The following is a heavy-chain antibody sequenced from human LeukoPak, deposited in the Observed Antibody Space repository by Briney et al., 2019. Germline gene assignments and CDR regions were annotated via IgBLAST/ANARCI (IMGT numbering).Heavy chain of an antibody. V-gene: IGHV4-4*07. CDR2: IYTSGST. CDR3: ARDDRLGIVVVPAGYNDGMDC. CDR1: GGSISSYY. D-gene: IGHD2-2*01. J-gene: IGHJ4*03. Sequence: PSETLSLTCTVSGGSISSYYWSWIRQPAGKGLEWIGRIYTSGSTTYNPSLKSRVPMSIDTSKNQFSLKLGSVTAADTAVYYCARDDRLGIVVVPAGYNDGMDCWGQGTLVTVSS.